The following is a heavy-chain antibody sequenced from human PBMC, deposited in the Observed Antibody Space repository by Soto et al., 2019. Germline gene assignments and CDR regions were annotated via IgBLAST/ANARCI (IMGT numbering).Heavy chain of an antibody. Sequence: PSETLSLTCTVSGGSISNYYWNWIRQSTGKGLEWIGYIYASGSTHYNPSLQNRVTISIDTSKNQVSLNVNSVTAADTAVYYCARDHPHSYGVYYFDYWGQGTPVTVSS. CDR2: IYASGST. CDR1: GGSISNYY. V-gene: IGHV4-59*01. J-gene: IGHJ4*02. D-gene: IGHD5-18*01. CDR3: ARDHPHSYGVYYFDY.